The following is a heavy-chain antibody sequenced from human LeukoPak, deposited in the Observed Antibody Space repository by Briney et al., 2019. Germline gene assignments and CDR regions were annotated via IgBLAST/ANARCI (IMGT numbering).Heavy chain of an antibody. Sequence: GGSLRLSCAASGFTFSSFAMIWVRRPPGKGLEWVSSSFPTSREIHYADSVRGRFTISRDNSKSTLSLQMNSLRAEDTAIYYCATYRQVMLPFESWGQGTLVTVSS. CDR3: ATYRQVMLPFES. CDR1: GFTFSSFA. J-gene: IGHJ4*02. D-gene: IGHD5-18*01. CDR2: SFPTSREI. V-gene: IGHV3-23*01.